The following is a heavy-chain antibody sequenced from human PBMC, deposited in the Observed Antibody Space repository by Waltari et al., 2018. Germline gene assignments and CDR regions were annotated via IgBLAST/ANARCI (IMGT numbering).Heavy chain of an antibody. CDR1: GYSLTESA. CDR2: FGPEYGEA. J-gene: IGHJ5*02. Sequence: QVQLVQSGAEVKKPGASVKVSCRVSGYSLTESALHWVRPAPGKGLEWLGGFGPEYGEAVYAQEFQGRVTMTEDTSKDTAYMELSSLTYEDTAVYYCTRERVGYCSGGTCYSRWFDPWGQGTLVTVSS. D-gene: IGHD2-15*01. V-gene: IGHV1-24*01. CDR3: TRERVGYCSGGTCYSRWFDP.